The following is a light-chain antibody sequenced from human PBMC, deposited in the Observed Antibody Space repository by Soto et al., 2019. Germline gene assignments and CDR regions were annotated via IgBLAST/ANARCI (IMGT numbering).Light chain of an antibody. CDR3: QTWGAGIRV. J-gene: IGLJ3*02. CDR2: LNSDGSH. Sequence: QPVLTQPPSASASLGASVKLTCTLSSGHSNYAIAWHQQQPEKGPRYLMKLNSDGSHNKGDGISDRFSGSSSGAERFLTISSLQSGDEADYYCQTWGAGIRVFGGGTKVTVL. CDR1: SGHSNYA. V-gene: IGLV4-69*01.